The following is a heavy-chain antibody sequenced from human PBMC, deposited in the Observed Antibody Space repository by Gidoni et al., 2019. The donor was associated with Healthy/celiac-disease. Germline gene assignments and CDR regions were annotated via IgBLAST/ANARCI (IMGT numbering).Heavy chain of an antibody. D-gene: IGHD3-3*01. V-gene: IGHV3-7*03. CDR1: GFTFSSYW. CDR3: ARDVPNYDFWSGSSFDY. J-gene: IGHJ4*02. Sequence: EVQLVESGGGLVQPGGSLRLSCAASGFTFSSYWMSWVRQAPGKGLEWVANIKQDGSEKYYVDSVKGRFTISRDNAKNSLYLQMNSLRAEDTAVYYCARDVPNYDFWSGSSFDYWGQGTLVTVSS. CDR2: IKQDGSEK.